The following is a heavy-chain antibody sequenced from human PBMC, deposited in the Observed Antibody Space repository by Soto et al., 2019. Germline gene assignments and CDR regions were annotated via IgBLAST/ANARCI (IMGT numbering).Heavy chain of an antibody. D-gene: IGHD3-10*02. CDR3: ARRGTCSGSPSCGMDV. CDR1: GGSMSSSSYY. J-gene: IGHJ6*02. V-gene: IGHV4-39*01. CDR2: IYYSGST. Sequence: SETLSLTCTVSGGSMSSSSYYWGWIRQPPGKGLEWIGSIYYSGSTYYNPSLKSRVTISVDTSKKQFSLKLSSVIAADTAVYYCARRGTCSGSPSCGMDVWGQGTTVTAP.